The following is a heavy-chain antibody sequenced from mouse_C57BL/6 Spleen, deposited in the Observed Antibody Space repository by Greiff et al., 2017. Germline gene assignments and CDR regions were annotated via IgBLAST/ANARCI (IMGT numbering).Heavy chain of an antibody. CDR3: TNYGWFAY. D-gene: IGHD2-4*01. V-gene: IGHV14-4*01. Sequence: VQLQQSGAELVRPGASVKLSCTASGFNIKDDYMHWVKQRPEQGLEWIGWIDPENGDTEYASKFQGKATITADTSSNTAYLQLSSRTSEDTAVYYCTNYGWFAYWGQGTLVTVSA. CDR1: GFNIKDDY. J-gene: IGHJ3*01. CDR2: IDPENGDT.